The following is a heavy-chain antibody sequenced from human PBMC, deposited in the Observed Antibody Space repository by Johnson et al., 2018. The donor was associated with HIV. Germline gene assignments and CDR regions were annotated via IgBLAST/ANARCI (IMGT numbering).Heavy chain of an antibody. J-gene: IGHJ3*02. CDR2: ISGGST. CDR1: GFTVSSNE. V-gene: IGHV3-38-3*01. Sequence: VQLVESRGVLVQPGGSLRLSCAASGFTVSSNEMSWVRQAPGKGLEWVSSISGGSTYYADSRKGRFTISRDNSKNTLHLQMNSLRAEDTAVYYCAKDLIWFGELPDAFDIWGQGTMVTVSS. CDR3: AKDLIWFGELPDAFDI. D-gene: IGHD3-10*01.